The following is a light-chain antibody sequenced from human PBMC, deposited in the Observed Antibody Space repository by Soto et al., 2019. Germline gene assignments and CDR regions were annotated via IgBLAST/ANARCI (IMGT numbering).Light chain of an antibody. CDR1: QSVGSY. V-gene: IGKV3-11*01. Sequence: EIVLTQAPATLSLSPGERATLSCRASQSVGSYLAWYQQKPGQAPRLLIYDASNRATGIPARFSGSGSGTDFILTISSLEPEDFAIYYCQQHTNWLRTFGQGTKVDIK. CDR2: DAS. J-gene: IGKJ1*01. CDR3: QQHTNWLRT.